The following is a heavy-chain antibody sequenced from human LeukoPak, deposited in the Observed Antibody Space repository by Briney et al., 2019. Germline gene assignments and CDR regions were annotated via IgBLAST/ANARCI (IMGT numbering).Heavy chain of an antibody. CDR3: AKGDYYDSSGYYYYYYYMDV. V-gene: IGHV3-23*01. CDR2: ISGSGGST. J-gene: IGHJ6*03. Sequence: GGSLRLSCAASGFTFSSYAMSWVRQAPGKGLEWVSAISGSGGSTYYADSVKGRFTISRDNSKNTLYLQMNSPRAEDTAVYYCAKGDYYDSSGYYYYYYYMDVWGKGTTVTISS. CDR1: GFTFSSYA. D-gene: IGHD3-22*01.